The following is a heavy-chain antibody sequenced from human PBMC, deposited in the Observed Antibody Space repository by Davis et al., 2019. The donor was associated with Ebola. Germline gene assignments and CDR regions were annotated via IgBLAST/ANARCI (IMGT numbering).Heavy chain of an antibody. CDR3: ASGDGRGNSYDMDV. CDR1: GFIFSHYW. V-gene: IGHV3-7*03. D-gene: IGHD4-23*01. Sequence: PGGSLRLSCAASGFIFSHYWMSWVRQAPGKGPEWVAIIKQDGGEKYYVDSVKGRFTISRDNAKNSLFLQMNSLRAEGTALYYCASGDGRGNSYDMDVWGQGTTVTVSS. J-gene: IGHJ6*02. CDR2: IKQDGGEK.